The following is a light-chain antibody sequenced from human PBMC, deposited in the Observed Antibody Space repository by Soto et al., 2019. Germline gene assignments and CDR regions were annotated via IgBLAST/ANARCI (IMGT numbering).Light chain of an antibody. CDR3: QQGYSTPWP. CDR1: ENSNFY. Sequence: DIQMTQSQASLYASVGDRVTINCRASENSNFYLHLYQQKPGKAPKLLIYAASTLQSGFPSRFSGSGSGTDFTITLNSLQPEAFETYYSQQGYSTPWPFGQGTQGEIK. V-gene: IGKV1-39*01. CDR2: AAS. J-gene: IGKJ1*01.